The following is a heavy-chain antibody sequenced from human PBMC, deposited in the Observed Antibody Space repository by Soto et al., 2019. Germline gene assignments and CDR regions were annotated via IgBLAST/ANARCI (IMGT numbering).Heavy chain of an antibody. D-gene: IGHD2-21*02. CDR2: IWYDGSNK. Sequence: GGSLRLSCAASGFTFSSYGMHWVRQAPGKXLEWVAVIWYDGSNKYYADSVKGRFTISRDNSKNTLYLQMNSLRAEDTAVYYCARDKLAYCGGDCYTGMDYWGQGSLVTVSS. J-gene: IGHJ4*02. V-gene: IGHV3-33*01. CDR3: ARDKLAYCGGDCYTGMDY. CDR1: GFTFSSYG.